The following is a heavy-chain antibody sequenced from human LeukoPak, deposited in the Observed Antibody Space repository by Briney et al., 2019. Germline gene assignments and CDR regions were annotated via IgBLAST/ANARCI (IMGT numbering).Heavy chain of an antibody. CDR2: IYYSGRT. Sequence: SETLSLTCTVSGGSISSYYSSWIRQPPGKGLDWIGYIYYSGRTNYNPSPKSRVTISVHTSQTQFSLKLGAVTDADTAVYYCARQFVEYKKGWFDPWGQGTLVTVSS. CDR1: GGSISSYY. D-gene: IGHD1-1*01. CDR3: ARQFVEYKKGWFDP. V-gene: IGHV4-59*08. J-gene: IGHJ5*02.